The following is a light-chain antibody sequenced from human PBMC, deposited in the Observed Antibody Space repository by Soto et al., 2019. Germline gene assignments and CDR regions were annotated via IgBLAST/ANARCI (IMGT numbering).Light chain of an antibody. Sequence: DIQMTQSPSSLSASVGDRVTITCQARQDISNYFNWYQQKPWKAPKLLIYDASNLETGVPSRVSGSGSWTDFTFKIITLQPEDITTYDSQHYVNLPITFGQGTKLDIK. CDR2: DAS. CDR1: QDISNY. CDR3: QHYVNLPIT. V-gene: IGKV1-33*01. J-gene: IGKJ2*01.